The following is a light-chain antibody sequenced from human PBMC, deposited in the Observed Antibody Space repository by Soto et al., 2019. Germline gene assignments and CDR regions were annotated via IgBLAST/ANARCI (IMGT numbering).Light chain of an antibody. J-gene: IGLJ2*01. Sequence: QSALTQPASVSGSPGQSITISCTGTSSDVGGYKYVSWYQQCPGKAPKLMIYAVSNRPSGVSNRFSGSKSGNTASLTISGLQAEDEADYYCSSFTASRAYVVFGVGTKHTVL. V-gene: IGLV2-14*01. CDR3: SSFTASRAYVV. CDR1: SSDVGGYKY. CDR2: AVS.